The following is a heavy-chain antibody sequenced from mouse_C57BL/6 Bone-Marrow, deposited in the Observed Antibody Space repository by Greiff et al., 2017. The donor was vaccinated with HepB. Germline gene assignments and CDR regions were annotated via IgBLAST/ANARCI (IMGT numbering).Heavy chain of an antibody. J-gene: IGHJ4*01. CDR2: ISYDGSN. CDR1: GYSITSGYY. D-gene: IGHD2-5*01. Sequence: ESGPGLVKPSQSLSLTCSVTGYSITSGYYWNWIRQFPGNKLEWMGYISYDGSNNYNPSLKNRISITRDPSKNQFFLKLNSVTTEDTATYYCARSYYSNHYYAMDYWGQGTSVTVSS. V-gene: IGHV3-6*01. CDR3: ARSYYSNHYYAMDY.